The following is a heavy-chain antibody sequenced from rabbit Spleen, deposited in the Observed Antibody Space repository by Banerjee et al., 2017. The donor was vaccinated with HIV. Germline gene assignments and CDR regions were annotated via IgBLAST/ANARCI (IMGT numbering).Heavy chain of an antibody. CDR1: GFSFSSDYY. Sequence: QSLVESGGGLVQPEGSLTLTCKASGFSFSSDYYMCWVRQAPGKGLEWIGCIYTGSGNTYYASWAKGRFTISKTSSTTVTLQMTSLTAADTATYFCATNHYTGDFNLWGPGTLVTVS. CDR3: ATNHYTGDFNL. J-gene: IGHJ4*01. V-gene: IGHV1S40*01. CDR2: IYTGSGNT. D-gene: IGHD4-1*01.